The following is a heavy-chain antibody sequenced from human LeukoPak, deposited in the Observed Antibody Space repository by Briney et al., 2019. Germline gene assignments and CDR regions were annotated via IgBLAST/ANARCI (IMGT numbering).Heavy chain of an antibody. J-gene: IGHJ4*02. CDR1: GYTFTSYG. CDR3: ARDLEVAGTFGY. Sequence: ASVKVSCKASGYTFTSYGISWVRQAPGQGLEWMGWISAYNGNTNYAQKLQGRVTMTSDTSTSTAYMELRSLRSDDTAVYYCARDLEVAGTFGYWGQGTLVTVSS. CDR2: ISAYNGNT. V-gene: IGHV1-18*01. D-gene: IGHD6-19*01.